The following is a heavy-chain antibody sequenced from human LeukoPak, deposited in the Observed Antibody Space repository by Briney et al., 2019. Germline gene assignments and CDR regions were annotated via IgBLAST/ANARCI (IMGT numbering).Heavy chain of an antibody. CDR3: ARAGYDFWSGYRGPDYFDL. CDR2: IYYSGST. V-gene: IGHV4-39*07. CDR1: GGSISSSSYY. Sequence: PSETLSLTCTVSGGSISSSSYYWGWIRQPPGKGLEWIGSIYYSGSTYYNPSLKSRVTISVDTSKSQFSLKLRFVTAADTAVYYCARAGYDFWSGYRGPDYFDLWGQGTLVTVSS. J-gene: IGHJ4*02. D-gene: IGHD3-3*01.